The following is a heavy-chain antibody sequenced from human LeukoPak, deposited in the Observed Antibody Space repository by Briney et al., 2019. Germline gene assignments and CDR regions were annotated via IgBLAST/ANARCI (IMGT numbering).Heavy chain of an antibody. CDR2: INHSGST. V-gene: IGHV4-34*01. CDR3: ARRGSIFENSEWRTAFDL. J-gene: IGHJ3*01. Sequence: SETLSLTCTVYGGSFSGYYWSWIRQPPGKGLEWIGEINHSGSTNYNPSLKSRVTISVDTSKNQFSLKLSSVTAADTAVYYCARRGSIFENSEWRTAFDLWGQGTMVIVSS. CDR1: GGSFSGYY. D-gene: IGHD3-9*01.